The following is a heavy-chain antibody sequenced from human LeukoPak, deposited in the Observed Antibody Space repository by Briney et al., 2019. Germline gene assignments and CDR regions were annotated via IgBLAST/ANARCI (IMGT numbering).Heavy chain of an antibody. CDR3: ARDRVGATIEYYFDY. Sequence: GGSLRLSCAASGFTFSSYSMTWVRQAPGKGLEWVSYISSSSSTIYYADSVKGRFTISRDNAKNSLYLQMNSLRAGDTAVYYCARDRVGATIEYYFDYWGQGTLVTVSS. CDR1: GFTFSSYS. J-gene: IGHJ4*02. CDR2: ISSSSSTI. D-gene: IGHD1-26*01. V-gene: IGHV3-48*01.